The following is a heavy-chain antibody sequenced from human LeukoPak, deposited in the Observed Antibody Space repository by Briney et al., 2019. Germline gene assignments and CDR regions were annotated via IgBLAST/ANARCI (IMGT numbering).Heavy chain of an antibody. CDR3: ARVRGVDFEY. CDR2: INTDGSST. CDR1: GFTFSSYW. D-gene: IGHD3-10*01. Sequence: GGSLRLSCAASGFTFSSYWMHWVRQAQGKGLVWVSRINTDGSSTSYADSVKGRFTISRDNAKNTVYLQMNSLRAEDTAVYYCARVRGVDFEYWGQGTLVTVSS. V-gene: IGHV3-74*01. J-gene: IGHJ4*02.